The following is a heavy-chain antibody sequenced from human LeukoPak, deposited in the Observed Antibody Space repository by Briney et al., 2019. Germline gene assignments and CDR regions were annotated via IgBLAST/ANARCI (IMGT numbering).Heavy chain of an antibody. CDR2: IYHSGST. Sequence: SQTLSLTCAVSGGSISSGGYSWSWIRQPPGKGLEWIGYIYHSGSTYYNPSLKSRVTISVDTSKNQFSLKLSSVTAADTAVYYCASLWELPYYFDYWGQGTLVTVSS. CDR1: GGSISSGGYS. V-gene: IGHV4-30-2*01. J-gene: IGHJ4*02. D-gene: IGHD1-26*01. CDR3: ASLWELPYYFDY.